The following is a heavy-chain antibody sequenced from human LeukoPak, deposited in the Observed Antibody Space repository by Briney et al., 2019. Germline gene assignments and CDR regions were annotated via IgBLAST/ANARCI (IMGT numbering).Heavy chain of an antibody. V-gene: IGHV1-18*01. Sequence: GASVKVSCKASGYTFTNYGITWVRQAPGQGLERMGWIDSRNGHTKYGQKFQGRVIMTTDTSTSTTYMELRSLRSDDTAVYYCAREHSSSWDQFDYWGQGTLVTVSS. CDR3: AREHSSSWDQFDY. CDR2: IDSRNGHT. J-gene: IGHJ4*02. D-gene: IGHD6-13*01. CDR1: GYTFTNYG.